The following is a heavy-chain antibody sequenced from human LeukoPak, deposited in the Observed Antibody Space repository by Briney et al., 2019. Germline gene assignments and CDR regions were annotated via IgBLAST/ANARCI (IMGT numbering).Heavy chain of an antibody. V-gene: IGHV3-53*01. CDR2: LYYGVST. D-gene: IGHD4-17*01. Sequence: PGGSLRLSYVVSGFTVSGDYISWFRQAPGKGLEWVSVLYYGVSTFYKDSVKGRFTTSGDNFKNTVYLQMNSLRAEDTAVYYCARGRQNYGDYPYWGQGTLVTVSS. CDR1: GFTVSGDY. CDR3: ARGRQNYGDYPY. J-gene: IGHJ4*02.